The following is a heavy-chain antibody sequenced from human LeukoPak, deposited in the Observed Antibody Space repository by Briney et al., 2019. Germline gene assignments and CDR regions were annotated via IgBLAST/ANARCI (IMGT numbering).Heavy chain of an antibody. CDR1: GGSISSGSYW. Sequence: SQTLSLTCTVSGGSISSGSYWWSWIRQHPEKGLEWIGYVYYSGSTYYNPSLKSRVSISVDTSENRLSLTLTSLTAADTAVYYCARGHRSSSAYHGNATDVWGEGSTVTVSS. CDR3: ARGHRSSSAYHGNATDV. V-gene: IGHV4-31*03. D-gene: IGHD3-16*01. CDR2: VYYSGST. J-gene: IGHJ6*04.